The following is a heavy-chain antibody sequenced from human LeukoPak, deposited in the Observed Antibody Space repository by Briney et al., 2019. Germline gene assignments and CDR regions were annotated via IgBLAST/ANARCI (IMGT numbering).Heavy chain of an antibody. Sequence: PGGSLRLSCAASGFTFSTHAMHWVRQAPAKGLEWVAMIWFDRKTTYYVNSVKGRFTISRDNSKNTVDLRMNSLRAEDTAVYYCTRDPPCSGWSFDYWGQGTLVTVSS. D-gene: IGHD6-19*01. CDR1: GFTFSTHA. V-gene: IGHV3-33*01. CDR2: IWFDRKTT. J-gene: IGHJ4*02. CDR3: TRDPPCSGWSFDY.